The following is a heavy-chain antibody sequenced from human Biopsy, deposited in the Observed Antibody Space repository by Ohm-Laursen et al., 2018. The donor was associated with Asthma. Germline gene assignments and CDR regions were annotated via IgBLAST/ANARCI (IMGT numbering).Heavy chain of an antibody. CDR2: ISKDASTQ. CDR1: GFTFTTYG. Sequence: SLRLSCSASGFTFTTYGMHWVRQAPGKGLEWVGVISKDASTQDYADSVKGRFTMARDNSKNTLDLQMNSLREEDTAVYYCVRDGTDDAFDIWGQGTVVSVSS. CDR3: VRDGTDDAFDI. D-gene: IGHD1-1*01. J-gene: IGHJ3*02. V-gene: IGHV3-30*03.